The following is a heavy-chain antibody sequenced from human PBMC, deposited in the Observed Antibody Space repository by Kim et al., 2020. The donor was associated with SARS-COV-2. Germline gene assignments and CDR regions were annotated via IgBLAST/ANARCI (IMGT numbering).Heavy chain of an antibody. V-gene: IGHV3-64D*09. CDR2: ISSNGGST. Sequence: GGSLRLSCSASGFTFSSYAMHWVRQAPGKGLEYVSAISSNGGSTYYADSVKGRFTISRDNSKNTLYLQMSSLRAEDTAVYYCVKDIYCSGGSCYSVPFVYYGMDVWGQGTTVTVSS. CDR3: VKDIYCSGGSCYSVPFVYYGMDV. CDR1: GFTFSSYA. J-gene: IGHJ6*02. D-gene: IGHD2-15*01.